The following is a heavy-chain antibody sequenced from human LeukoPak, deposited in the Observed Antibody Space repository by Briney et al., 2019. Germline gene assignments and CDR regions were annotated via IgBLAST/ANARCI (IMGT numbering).Heavy chain of an antibody. CDR3: ARHSRATVVMPASGAFDI. Sequence: SETLSLTCAVYGGSFSGYYWSWIRQPLGKGLEWIGEINHSGSTNYNPSLKSRVTISVDTSKNQFSLKLSSVTAADTAVYYCARHSRATVVMPASGAFDIWGQGTMVTVSS. J-gene: IGHJ3*02. CDR1: GGSFSGYY. V-gene: IGHV4-34*01. CDR2: INHSGST. D-gene: IGHD4-23*01.